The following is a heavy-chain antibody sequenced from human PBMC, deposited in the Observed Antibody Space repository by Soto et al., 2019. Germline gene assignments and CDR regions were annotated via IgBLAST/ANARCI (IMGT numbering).Heavy chain of an antibody. Sequence: PGGSLGLSCAASGFTFSSYAMRWVRQAPGKGLEWVSYISSSSSTIYYADSVKGRFTISRDNAKNSLYLQMNSLRAEDTAVYYCAREKFRTRRVAATPLHFDYWGQGTLVTVSS. CDR2: ISSSSSTI. CDR1: GFTFSSYA. D-gene: IGHD2-15*01. CDR3: AREKFRTRRVAATPLHFDY. J-gene: IGHJ4*02. V-gene: IGHV3-48*01.